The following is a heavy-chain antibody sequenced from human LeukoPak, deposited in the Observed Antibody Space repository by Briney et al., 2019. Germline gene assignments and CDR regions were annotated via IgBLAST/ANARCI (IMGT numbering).Heavy chain of an antibody. J-gene: IGHJ4*02. CDR1: GFTLSSYA. D-gene: IGHD3-22*01. V-gene: IGHV3-48*03. Sequence: GGSLRLSCAASGFTLSSYAMSWVRQAPGKGLEWVSYISSSGSTIYYADSVKGRFTISRDNAKNSLYLQMNSLRAEDTAVYYCARVGVYDSSGYNYWGQGTLVTVSS. CDR2: ISSSGSTI. CDR3: ARVGVYDSSGYNY.